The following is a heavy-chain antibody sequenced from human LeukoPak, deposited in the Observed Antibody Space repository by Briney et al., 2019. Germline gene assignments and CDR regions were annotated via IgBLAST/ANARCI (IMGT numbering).Heavy chain of an antibody. CDR2: IYYSGST. V-gene: IGHV4-59*01. D-gene: IGHD5-24*01. CDR3: AGSDGFPFDY. CDR1: GDSISSYY. J-gene: IGHJ4*02. Sequence: SETLSLTCTVSGDSISSYYWSRLRQPPGKGLEWIGYIYYSGSTNYNPSLKSRVTISVDTSKNQFSLKLSSVTAADTAVYYCAGSDGFPFDYWGQGTLVTVSS.